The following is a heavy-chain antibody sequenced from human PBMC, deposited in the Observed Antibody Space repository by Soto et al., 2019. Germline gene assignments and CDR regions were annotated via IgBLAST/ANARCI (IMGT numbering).Heavy chain of an antibody. J-gene: IGHJ4*02. V-gene: IGHV4-4*07. CDR1: GGSISSYY. Sequence: PSETLSLTCTVSGGSISSYYWSWIRQPAGKGLEWIGRIYTSGSTNYNPSPKSRVTMSVDTSKNQFSLKLSSVTAADTAVYYCARERERGYSYGPEVMDYWGQGTLVTVSS. CDR3: ARERERGYSYGPEVMDY. CDR2: IYTSGST. D-gene: IGHD5-18*01.